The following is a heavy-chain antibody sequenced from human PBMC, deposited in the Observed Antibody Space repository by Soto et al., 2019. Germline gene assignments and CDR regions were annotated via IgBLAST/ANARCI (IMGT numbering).Heavy chain of an antibody. V-gene: IGHV1-69*13. CDR1: GVTFNRQD. J-gene: IGHJ4*02. D-gene: IGHD3-9*01. CDR2: IIPMFGTP. Sequence: SVKVSCKASGVTFNRQDMRWVRQAPGQGLEWMGGIIPMFGTPHYAEKFQDRVTITADESTGTAYLELNSLRPEDTAFYYCAKDSYDILTGRKRYFDSWGPGTLVTVSS. CDR3: AKDSYDILTGRKRYFDS.